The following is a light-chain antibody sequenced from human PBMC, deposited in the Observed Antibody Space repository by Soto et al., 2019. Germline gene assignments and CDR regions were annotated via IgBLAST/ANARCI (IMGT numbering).Light chain of an antibody. CDR2: EVN. V-gene: IGLV2-23*02. Sequence: QSVLTQPASVSGSPGQSITISCTGTSSDVGNYNLVSWYQQHPDKAPKFMIYEVNKRPSGVSNRFSGSKSGNTASLTISGLQAEDEADYYCCSYAGSSSFYVFGTGTKATVL. CDR3: CSYAGSSSFYV. J-gene: IGLJ1*01. CDR1: SSDVGNYNL.